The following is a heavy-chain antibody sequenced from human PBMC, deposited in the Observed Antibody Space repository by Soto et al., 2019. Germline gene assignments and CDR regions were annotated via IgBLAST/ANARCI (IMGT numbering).Heavy chain of an antibody. CDR2: ISGSGGST. D-gene: IGHD2-21*01. Sequence: GGSLRLSCAASGFTFSSYAMSWVRQAPGKGLEWVSAISGSGGSTYYADSVKGRFTISRDNSKNTLYLQMNSLRAEDTAVYYCAKYTERVVSYKYYYYYYYMDVWGKGTTVTVSS. CDR1: GFTFSSYA. J-gene: IGHJ6*03. CDR3: AKYTERVVSYKYYYYYYYMDV. V-gene: IGHV3-23*01.